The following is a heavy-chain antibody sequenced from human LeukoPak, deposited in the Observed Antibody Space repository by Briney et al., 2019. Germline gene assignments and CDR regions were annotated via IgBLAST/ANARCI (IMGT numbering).Heavy chain of an antibody. CDR2: IKQDGSGE. J-gene: IGHJ4*02. V-gene: IGHV3-7*05. D-gene: IGHD6-13*01. CDR3: ARAGIAAVFDY. Sequence: GSLRLSCAASGFTFIRYWMNWVRQAPGKGLEWGANIKQDGSGENYVDSVKGRFTISRDNAKNSLYLQMNSLRAEDTAVYYCARAGIAAVFDYWGQGSLVTVSS. CDR1: GFTFIRYW.